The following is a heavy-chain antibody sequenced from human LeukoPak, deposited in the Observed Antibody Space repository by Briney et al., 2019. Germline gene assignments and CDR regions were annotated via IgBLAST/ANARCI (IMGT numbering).Heavy chain of an antibody. D-gene: IGHD4-11*01. CDR2: INSDGSST. V-gene: IGHV3-74*01. CDR3: ARDLNYRIDY. CDR1: GFTFGSYW. J-gene: IGHJ4*02. Sequence: GGSLRLSCAATGFTFGSYWMCWVRQAPGKGLVWVSRINSDGSSTRYADSVKGRFSISRDNAKNTLYLQMNSLRAEDTAVYYCARDLNYRIDYWGQGTLVTVSS.